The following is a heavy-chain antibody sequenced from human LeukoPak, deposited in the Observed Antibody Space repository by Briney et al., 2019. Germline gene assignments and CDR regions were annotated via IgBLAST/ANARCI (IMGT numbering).Heavy chain of an antibody. CDR2: ISGSGDST. D-gene: IGHD3-22*01. V-gene: IGHV3-23*01. CDR3: ARDRGRYYDSRGFYWGYYFYS. Sequence: GGSLRLSCAASGFTFSTYAANWVRQAPGKGLEWVSTISGSGDSTYYAGCVKGRFTISRDNSKDTLYLQMSSVRVDDTAVYYCARDRGRYYDSRGFYWGYYFYSWGQGILVTVST. CDR1: GFTFSTYA. J-gene: IGHJ4*02.